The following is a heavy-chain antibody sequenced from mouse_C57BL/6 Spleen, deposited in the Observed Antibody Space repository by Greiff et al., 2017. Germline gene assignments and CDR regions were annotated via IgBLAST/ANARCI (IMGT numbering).Heavy chain of an antibody. Sequence: QVQLQQSGAELVRPGASVTLSCKASGYTFTDYEMHWVKQTPVHGLEWIGAIDPETGGTAYNQKFKGKAILTADKSSSTAYMELRSLTSEDSAVYYCTRGDSSGYFFDYWGQGTTLTVSS. CDR1: GYTFTDYE. V-gene: IGHV1-15*01. CDR2: IDPETGGT. D-gene: IGHD3-2*02. CDR3: TRGDSSGYFFDY. J-gene: IGHJ2*01.